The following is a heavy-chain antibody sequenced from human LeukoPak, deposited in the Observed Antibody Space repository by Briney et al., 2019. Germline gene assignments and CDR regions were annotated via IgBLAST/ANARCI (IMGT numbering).Heavy chain of an antibody. J-gene: IGHJ4*02. CDR1: GFTFSSYA. V-gene: IGHV3-30*04. D-gene: IGHD3-22*01. CDR2: ISYDGSNK. Sequence: GRSLRLSCAASGFTFSSYAMHWVRQAPGKGLEWVAVISYDGSNKYYADSVKGRFTISRDNSKNTLYLQMNSLRAEDTAVYYCAKDHYYESFDYWGQGTLVTVSS. CDR3: AKDHYYESFDY.